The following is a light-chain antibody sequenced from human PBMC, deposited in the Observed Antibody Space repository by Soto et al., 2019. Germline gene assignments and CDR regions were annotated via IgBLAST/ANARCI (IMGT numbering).Light chain of an antibody. CDR3: CSYAGSSTYV. Sequence: QSALTQPASVSGSPGQSITISCTGTSSDVGSYNLVSWYRQHPGKAPKLMIYEDSKRPSGVSNRFSGSKSGNTASLTISGLQAEDEADYYCCSYAGSSTYVFGTGTKLTVL. CDR1: SSDVGSYNL. CDR2: EDS. J-gene: IGLJ1*01. V-gene: IGLV2-23*01.